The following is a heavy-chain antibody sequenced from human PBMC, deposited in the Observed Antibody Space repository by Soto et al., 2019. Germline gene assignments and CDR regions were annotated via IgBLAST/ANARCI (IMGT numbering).Heavy chain of an antibody. CDR1: GGSISSYY. V-gene: IGHV4-59*08. CDR2: IYYSGST. Sequence: QVQLQESGPGLVKPSETLSLTCTVSGGSISSYYWSWIRQPPGKGLEWIGYIYYSGSTNYNPSLKSRVTISVDXXKXQXXLKLSSVTAADTAVYYCARHGIFDTRPRNHDALDIWGQGTMVTVSS. D-gene: IGHD3-3*01. CDR3: ARHGIFDTRPRNHDALDI. J-gene: IGHJ3*02.